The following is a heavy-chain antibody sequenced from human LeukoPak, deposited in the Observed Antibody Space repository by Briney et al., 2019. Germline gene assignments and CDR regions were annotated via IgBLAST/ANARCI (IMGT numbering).Heavy chain of an antibody. CDR1: GHDFTTYW. J-gene: IGHJ4*02. Sequence: AGESLKISCRSSGHDFTTYWIAWVRQLPGQGLEWMGIIHPADSETRYSPSFQGQVIISADNSISTACLQWSSLKASDTAMYYCARRGYSGYSPLDSWGQGTLVTVSS. CDR2: IHPADSET. D-gene: IGHD5-12*01. CDR3: ARRGYSGYSPLDS. V-gene: IGHV5-51*01.